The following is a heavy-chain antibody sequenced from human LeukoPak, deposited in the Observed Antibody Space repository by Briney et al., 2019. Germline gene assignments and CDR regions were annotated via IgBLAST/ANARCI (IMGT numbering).Heavy chain of an antibody. CDR2: IFNGGST. D-gene: IGHD3-9*01. J-gene: IGHJ4*01. CDR1: GFAVSSNH. CDR3: ARDKDWAFDF. V-gene: IGHV3-53*01. Sequence: GGSLRLSCAASGFAVSSNHMNWVRQAPGKGLEWVSVIFNGGSTYYADSVKGRFTISRDDAKNSLFLQMNSLRAEDTAVYYCARDKDWAFDFWGLGNLVTVSS.